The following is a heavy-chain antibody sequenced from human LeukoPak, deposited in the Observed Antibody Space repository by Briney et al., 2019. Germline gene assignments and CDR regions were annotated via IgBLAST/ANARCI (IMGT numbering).Heavy chain of an antibody. CDR2: IYPGDSDT. V-gene: IGHV5-51*01. J-gene: IGHJ4*02. D-gene: IGHD2-21*02. CDR3: ARRPSGDSAFYFDY. CDR1: GYSFSNHW. Sequence: GESLKISCKGSGYSFSNHWIGWVRQMPGKGLEWMGIIYPGDSDTRYSPSFQGHVTISADKSISAAYLQWSSLKASDTAMYYCARRPSGDSAFYFDYWGQGTLVTVSS.